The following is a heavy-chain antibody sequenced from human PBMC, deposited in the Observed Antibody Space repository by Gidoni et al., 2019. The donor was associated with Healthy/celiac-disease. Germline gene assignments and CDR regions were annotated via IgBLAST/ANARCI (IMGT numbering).Heavy chain of an antibody. CDR3: ARGGYCTGGVCYSRFDP. D-gene: IGHD2-8*02. CDR2: INHSGST. V-gene: IGHV4-34*01. Sequence: QVQLQQWGAGLLKPSETLSLTCAVYGGSFSGYYWSWIRQPPGKGLEWIGEINHSGSTNYNPSLKSRVTISVDTSKNQFSLKLSSVTAADTAVYYCARGGYCTGGVCYSRFDPWGQGTLVTVSS. J-gene: IGHJ5*02. CDR1: GGSFSGYY.